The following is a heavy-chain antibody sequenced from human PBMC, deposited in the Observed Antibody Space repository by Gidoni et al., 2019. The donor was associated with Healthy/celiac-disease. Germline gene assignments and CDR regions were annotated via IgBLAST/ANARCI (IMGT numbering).Heavy chain of an antibody. CDR2: MNPNSGNT. CDR1: GYTFTSYD. CDR3: ARVGYCTNGVCYWYFDL. V-gene: IGHV1-8*01. J-gene: IGHJ2*01. D-gene: IGHD2-8*01. Sequence: QVQLVQSGAEVKKPGASVKVSCKASGYTFTSYDINWVRQATGQGLEWMGWMNPNSGNTGYAQKFQGRVTMTRNTSISTAYMELSSLRSEDTAVYYCARVGYCTNGVCYWYFDLWGRGTLVTSCS.